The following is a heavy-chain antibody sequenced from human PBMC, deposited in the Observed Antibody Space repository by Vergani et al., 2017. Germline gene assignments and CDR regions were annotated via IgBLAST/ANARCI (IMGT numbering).Heavy chain of an antibody. D-gene: IGHD6-13*01. CDR1: NDSVSNTFYY. CDR2: IYHSGST. V-gene: IGHV4-39*07. J-gene: IGHJ3*02. Sequence: QVQLQESGPGLVKPSETLSLTCTVSNDSVSNTFYYWGWIRQTPGKGLEWIGSIYHSGSTYYNPSLKSRVTISVDTSKNQFSLKLSSVTAADTALYYCARSKGSSWYRSMTGAFDIWGQGTMVTVSS. CDR3: ARSKGSSWYRSMTGAFDI.